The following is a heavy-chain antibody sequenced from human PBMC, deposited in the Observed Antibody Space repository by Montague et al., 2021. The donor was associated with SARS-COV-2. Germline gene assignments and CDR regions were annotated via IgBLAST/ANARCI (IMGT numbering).Heavy chain of an antibody. CDR1: GDSISDYY. V-gene: IGHV4-59*01. CDR2: IFRSGAA. CDR3: ARTSRGSRYFYGVDV. D-gene: IGHD3-10*01. Sequence: SETLSLTCTVSGDSISDYYWSWIRQPPGMGPEWIGYIFRSGAANYNPPLKSRVIISLDTSKSQFSLRLSSVTAADTAIYYCARTSRGSRYFYGVDVWGQGTTVTVSS. J-gene: IGHJ6*02.